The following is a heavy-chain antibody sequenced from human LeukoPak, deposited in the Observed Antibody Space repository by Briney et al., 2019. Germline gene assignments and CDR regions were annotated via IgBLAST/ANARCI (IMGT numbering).Heavy chain of an antibody. CDR2: INPNSGVT. V-gene: IGHV1-2*02. CDR3: ARASLSRLYYYHYYMDV. D-gene: IGHD3-16*02. Sequence: GASVKVSCKASGYTFTSYDINWVRQATGQGLEWMGWINPNSGVTNYAQKLQGRVTITRDTSIDTAYMELRSLRSDDTAVYYCARASLSRLYYYHYYMDVWGKGTTVTVSS. J-gene: IGHJ6*03. CDR1: GYTFTSYD.